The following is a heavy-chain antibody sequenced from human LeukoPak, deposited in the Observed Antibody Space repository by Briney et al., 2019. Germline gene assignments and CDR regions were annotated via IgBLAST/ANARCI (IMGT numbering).Heavy chain of an antibody. J-gene: IGHJ4*02. V-gene: IGHV1-69*13. D-gene: IGHD6-6*01. CDR2: IIPIFGTA. CDR3: ASGIPWQLVDY. CDR1: GGTFSSYA. Sequence: GASVKVSCKASGGTFSSYAISWVRQAPGQGLEWIGGIIPIFGTANYAQKFQGRVTITADESTSTAYMELSSLRSEDTAVYYCASGIPWQLVDYWGQGTLVTVSS.